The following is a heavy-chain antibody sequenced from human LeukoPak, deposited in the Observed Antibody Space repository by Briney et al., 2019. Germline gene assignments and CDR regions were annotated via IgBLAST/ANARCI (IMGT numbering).Heavy chain of an antibody. CDR2: IYYSGST. CDR1: GGSISSYY. J-gene: IGHJ4*02. CDR3: ARESGNCSGGSCYDY. V-gene: IGHV4-59*01. D-gene: IGHD2-15*01. Sequence: SETLSLTCTVSGGSISSYYWSWIRQPPGKGLEWIGYIYYSGSTNYNPSLKSRVTISVDTSKNQFSLKLSSVTAADTAMYYCARESGNCSGGSCYDYWGQGTLVTVSS.